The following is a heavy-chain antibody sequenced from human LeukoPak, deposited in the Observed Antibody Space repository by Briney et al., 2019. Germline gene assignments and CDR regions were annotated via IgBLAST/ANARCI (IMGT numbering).Heavy chain of an antibody. J-gene: IGHJ4*02. CDR3: ARDRCSGGSCYSPDY. D-gene: IGHD2-15*01. CDR1: GYTFTNYA. CDR2: INAANGNT. V-gene: IGHV1-3*01. Sequence: ASVKVSCKASGYTFTNYAMHWVRQAPGQKLEWMGWINAANGNTKYSQKFQGRVTITRDTSASTAYMELSSLRSEDTAVYYCARDRCSGGSCYSPDYWGQGTLVTVSS.